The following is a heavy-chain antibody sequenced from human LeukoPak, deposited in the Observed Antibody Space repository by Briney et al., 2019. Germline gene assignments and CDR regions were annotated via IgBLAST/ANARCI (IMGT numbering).Heavy chain of an antibody. CDR2: ISAYNGNT. CDR1: GYTFTSYS. V-gene: IGHV1-18*01. J-gene: IGHJ4*02. Sequence: GASVKVSCKASGYTFTSYSISWVRQAPGQGLEWMGWISAYNGNTNYAQKLQGRVTMTTDTSTSTAYMELRSLRSDDTAVYYCARGEYSGSYRQLHYFDYWGRGTLVTVSS. CDR3: ARGEYSGSYRQLHYFDY. D-gene: IGHD1-26*01.